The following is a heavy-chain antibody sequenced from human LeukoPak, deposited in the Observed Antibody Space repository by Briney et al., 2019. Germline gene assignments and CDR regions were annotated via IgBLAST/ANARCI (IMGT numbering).Heavy chain of an antibody. D-gene: IGHD1-26*01. CDR2: ISSSSSYL. CDR3: ARAYSGSYDWFDP. CDR1: GFTFNSHS. V-gene: IGHV3-21*01. J-gene: IGHJ5*02. Sequence: PGGSLRLSCAASGFTFNSHSMNWVRQAPGKGLEWVSGISSSSSYLYYADPVKGRFTVSRDNAKNSLYLQMNSLRAEDTAVYYCARAYSGSYDWFDPWGQGTLVTVSS.